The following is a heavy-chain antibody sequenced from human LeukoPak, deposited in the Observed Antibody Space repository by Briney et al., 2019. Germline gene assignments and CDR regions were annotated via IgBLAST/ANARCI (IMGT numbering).Heavy chain of an antibody. V-gene: IGHV1-2*02. CDR2: INPNSGGT. Sequence: ASVKVSCKASGYTFTGYNMHWVRQAPGQGLEWMGWINPNSGGTNYAQKFQGRVTMTRDTSISTAYMELSRLRSDDTAVYYCARMITMIVVVPSGDAFDIWGQGTMVTVSS. J-gene: IGHJ3*02. CDR1: GYTFTGYN. CDR3: ARMITMIVVVPSGDAFDI. D-gene: IGHD3-22*01.